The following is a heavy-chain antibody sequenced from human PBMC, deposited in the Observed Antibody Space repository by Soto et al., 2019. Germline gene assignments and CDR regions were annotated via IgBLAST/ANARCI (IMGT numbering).Heavy chain of an antibody. CDR2: FYYSGST. D-gene: IGHD2-2*01. V-gene: IGHV4-39*01. CDR3: ARLGGYCSGTSCYGYYGMDV. J-gene: IGHJ6*02. Sequence: LSLTCTVSGGSISSSSYYWGWIRQPPGKGLEWIGTFYYSGSTYYNPSLESRVTISVDTSKNQFSLKVSSVTAADTAMYYCARLGGYCSGTSCYGYYGMDVWGQGTTVTVSS. CDR1: GGSISSSSYY.